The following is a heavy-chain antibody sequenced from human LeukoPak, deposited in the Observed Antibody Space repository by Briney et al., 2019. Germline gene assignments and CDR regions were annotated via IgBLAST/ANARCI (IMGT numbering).Heavy chain of an antibody. D-gene: IGHD3-10*01. CDR2: IFWDDDK. CDR1: GFSLSTSGVG. J-gene: IGHJ1*01. Sequence: SGPTLVKPTQTLTLTCTFSGFSLSTSGVGVGWIRQPPGKALECLAFIFWDDDKRYSPSLKSRLTITKDTSKNQVVLTMTNLDPVDTATYYCAHRPHYSGSGSYSFQHWGQGTLVTVSS. CDR3: AHRPHYSGSGSYSFQH. V-gene: IGHV2-5*02.